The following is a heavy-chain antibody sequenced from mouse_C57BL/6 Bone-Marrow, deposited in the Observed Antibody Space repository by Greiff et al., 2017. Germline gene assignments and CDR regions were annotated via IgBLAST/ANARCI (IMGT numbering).Heavy chain of an antibody. V-gene: IGHV1-62-2*01. Sequence: VQLQQSGPELVKPGASVKLSCKASGYTFTEYTIHWVKQRSGPGLEWIWWFYPGSGSTKSNEKFKGKATLTADKSSSPAYLVLSRLTSEDTAVYSGERDEESRYYYGSSPWLAYWGQGTLVTVSA. CDR3: ERDEESRYYYGSSPWLAY. D-gene: IGHD1-1*01. J-gene: IGHJ3*01. CDR2: FYPGSGST. CDR1: GYTFTEYT.